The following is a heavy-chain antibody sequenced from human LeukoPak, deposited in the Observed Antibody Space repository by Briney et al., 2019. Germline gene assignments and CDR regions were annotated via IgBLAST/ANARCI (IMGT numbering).Heavy chain of an antibody. CDR1: GFTFSSYA. Sequence: GGSLRLSCAASGFTFSSYAMHWVRQAPGKGLEWVAVISYDRSDKYYADSVKGRFTISRDNSKHTLYLQMDSLRAEDTALYFCARGEVDDSSGYYYVDKPFDYWGQGTLVTVSS. CDR3: ARGEVDDSSGYYYVDKPFDY. D-gene: IGHD3-22*01. J-gene: IGHJ4*02. CDR2: ISYDRSDK. V-gene: IGHV3-30*04.